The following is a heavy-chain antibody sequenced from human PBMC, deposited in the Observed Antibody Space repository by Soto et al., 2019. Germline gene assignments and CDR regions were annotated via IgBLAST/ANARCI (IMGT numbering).Heavy chain of an antibody. Sequence: PSETLSLTCAVSGYSISSGYYWGWIRQPPGRGLEWIGSIYHSGITSYNPSLKSRVTMAVDTSKNQFSLKLTSVTATDTAVYFRVRDQYSIIYLVSAYWGQGALVTVSS. J-gene: IGHJ4*02. CDR3: VRDQYSIIYLVSAY. D-gene: IGHD3-3*02. CDR2: IYHSGIT. CDR1: GYSISSGYY. V-gene: IGHV4-38-2*02.